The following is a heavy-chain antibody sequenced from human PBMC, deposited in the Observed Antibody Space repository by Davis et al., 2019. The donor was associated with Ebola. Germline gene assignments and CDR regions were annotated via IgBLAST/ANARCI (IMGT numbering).Heavy chain of an antibody. CDR2: ISANGGST. J-gene: IGHJ4*02. Sequence: GESLKIPCAASGFHLYSLALYWVRHAPGKGLEDGSGISANGGSTFYATSVRGRFTVSRDNAQNSLYLELNSLRAEDKGVCYCARRPSTGNSFSYWGQGTLVTVSS. CDR1: GFHLYSLA. CDR3: ARRPSTGNSFSY. D-gene: IGHD6-13*01. V-gene: IGHV3-64*01.